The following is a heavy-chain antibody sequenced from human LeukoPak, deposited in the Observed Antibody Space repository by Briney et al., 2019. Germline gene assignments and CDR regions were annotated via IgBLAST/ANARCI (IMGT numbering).Heavy chain of an antibody. CDR3: ARRAYDYVWGSYLTDYYYYYYMDV. CDR2: ISSSGST. Sequence: PSETLSLTCSVSGDSITYFNWSWIRQAAGKGLEWIGRISSSGSTDYNASLKSRVTISVDTSKNQFSLKLSSVTAADTAVYYCARRAYDYVWGSYLTDYYYYYYMDVWGKGTTVTISS. V-gene: IGHV4-4*07. D-gene: IGHD3-16*02. CDR1: GDSITYFN. J-gene: IGHJ6*03.